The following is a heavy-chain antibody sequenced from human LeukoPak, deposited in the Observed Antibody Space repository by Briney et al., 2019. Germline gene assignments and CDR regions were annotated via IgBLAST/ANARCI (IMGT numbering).Heavy chain of an antibody. V-gene: IGHV1-46*01. Sequence: ASVKVSCKASGYTFTSYYMHWVRQAPGQGLEWMGIINPSGGSTSYAQKFQGRVTMTRDMSTSTVYMELSSLRSEDTAVYYCARSPRRNIAVAGTFDYWGQGTLVTVSS. CDR2: INPSGGST. J-gene: IGHJ4*02. CDR1: GYTFTSYY. D-gene: IGHD6-19*01. CDR3: ARSPRRNIAVAGTFDY.